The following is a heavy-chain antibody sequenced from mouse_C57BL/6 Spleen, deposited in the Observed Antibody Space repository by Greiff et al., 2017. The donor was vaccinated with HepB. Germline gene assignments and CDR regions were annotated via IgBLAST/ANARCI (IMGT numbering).Heavy chain of an antibody. J-gene: IGHJ3*01. CDR2: ISDGGSYT. D-gene: IGHD2-5*01. CDR1: GFTFSSYA. CDR3: AREDYSNYEGAY. Sequence: EVHLVESGGGLVKPGGSLKLSCAASGFTFSSYAMSWVRQTPEKRLEWVATISDGGSYTYYPDNVKGRFTISRDNAKNNLYLQMSHLKSEDTAMYYCAREDYSNYEGAYWGQGTLVTVSA. V-gene: IGHV5-4*01.